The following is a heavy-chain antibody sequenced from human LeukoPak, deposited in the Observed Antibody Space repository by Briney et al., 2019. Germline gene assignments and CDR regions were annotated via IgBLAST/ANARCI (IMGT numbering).Heavy chain of an antibody. CDR3: ARGHAFFDYGGAPDY. V-gene: IGHV3-66*02. CDR2: IYSGGST. J-gene: IGHJ4*02. CDR1: GFTVSSNY. D-gene: IGHD4-23*01. Sequence: GGSLRLSCAASGFTVSSNYMSWVRQAPGKGLEWVSVIYSGGSTYYADSVKGRFTISRDNSKNTLYLQMNSLRAEDTAVYYCARGHAFFDYGGAPDYWGQGTLVTVSS.